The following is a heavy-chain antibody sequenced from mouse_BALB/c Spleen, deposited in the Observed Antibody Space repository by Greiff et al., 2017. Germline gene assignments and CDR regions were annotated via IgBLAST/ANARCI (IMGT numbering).Heavy chain of an antibody. J-gene: IGHJ2*01. CDR3: ARGSSYYGSRVYYFDY. CDR2: IWGDGST. Sequence: VKLVESGPGLVAPSQSLSITCTVSGFSLTGYGVNWVRQPPGKGLEWLGMIWGDGSTDYNSALKSRLSISKDNSKSQVFLKMNSLQTDDTARYYCARGSSYYGSRVYYFDYWGQGTTLTVSS. CDR1: GFSLTGYG. V-gene: IGHV2-6-7*01. D-gene: IGHD1-1*01.